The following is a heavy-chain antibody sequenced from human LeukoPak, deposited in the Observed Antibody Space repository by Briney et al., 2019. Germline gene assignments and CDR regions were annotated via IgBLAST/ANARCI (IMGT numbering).Heavy chain of an antibody. CDR3: ARCGDGLPCDFDY. CDR2: ISCTSSTM. D-gene: IGHD3-10*01. CDR1: KFTFSDYY. V-gene: IGHV3-11*04. J-gene: IGHJ4*02. Sequence: GGSLRLSCAASKFTFSDYYMSWIRQAPGKGLEWVSYISCTSSTMYYADSVKGRFTISRDNAKNSLYLQMNSLRAEDTAIYYCARCGDGLPCDFDYWGQGTLVTVSS.